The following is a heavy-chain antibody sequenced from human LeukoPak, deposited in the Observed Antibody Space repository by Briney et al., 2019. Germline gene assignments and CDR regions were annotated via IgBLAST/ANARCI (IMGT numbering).Heavy chain of an antibody. CDR1: GYSFTSYW. J-gene: IGHJ4*02. Sequence: GESLKISCKGSGYSFTSYWIGWVRQMPGKGLEWMGIIYPGDSDTRYSPSLQGQVTISADKSISTAYLQWSSLKASDTAMYYCARHPHVDTAMVYFDYWGQGTLVTVSS. D-gene: IGHD5-18*01. V-gene: IGHV5-51*01. CDR2: IYPGDSDT. CDR3: ARHPHVDTAMVYFDY.